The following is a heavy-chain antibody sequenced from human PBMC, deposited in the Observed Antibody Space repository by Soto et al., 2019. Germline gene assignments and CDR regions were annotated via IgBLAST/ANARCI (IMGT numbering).Heavy chain of an antibody. D-gene: IGHD2-8*01. CDR1: GFTFSDYY. Sequence: GGSLRLSCAASGFTFSDYYMSWIRQAPGKGLEWVSYISSSGSTIYYADSVKGRFTISRDNAKNSLYLQMNSLRAEDTAVYYCARDSLHRLRDPYYMDVWGKGTTVTVSS. V-gene: IGHV3-11*01. J-gene: IGHJ6*03. CDR3: ARDSLHRLRDPYYMDV. CDR2: ISSSGSTI.